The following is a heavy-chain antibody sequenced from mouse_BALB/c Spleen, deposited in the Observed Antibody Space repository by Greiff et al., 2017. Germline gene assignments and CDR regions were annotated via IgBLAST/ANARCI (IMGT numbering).Heavy chain of an antibody. Sequence: DVQLVESGGGLVQPGGSLRLSCATSGFTFTDYYMSWVRQPPGKALEWLGFIRNKANGYTTEYSASVKGRFTISRDNSQSILYLQMNTLRAEDSATYYCAREGYGTPWFAYWGQGTLVTVSA. CDR3: AREGYGTPWFAY. CDR1: GFTFTDYY. J-gene: IGHJ3*01. D-gene: IGHD2-10*02. V-gene: IGHV7-3*02. CDR2: IRNKANGYTT.